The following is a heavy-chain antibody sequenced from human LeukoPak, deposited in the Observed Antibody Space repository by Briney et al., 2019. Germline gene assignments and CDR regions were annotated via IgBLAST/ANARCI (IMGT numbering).Heavy chain of an antibody. Sequence: GGSLRLSCAASGFTFSNYAMSWVRQAPGKGLEWVTFIRYDGSNKYYADSVKGRFTISRDNSKNTLYLQMNSLRAEDTAVYYCAKGSKEVLFTRDHYMDVWGKGTTVTISS. CDR3: AKGSKEVLFTRDHYMDV. D-gene: IGHD3-3*01. V-gene: IGHV3-30*02. J-gene: IGHJ6*03. CDR2: IRYDGSNK. CDR1: GFTFSNYA.